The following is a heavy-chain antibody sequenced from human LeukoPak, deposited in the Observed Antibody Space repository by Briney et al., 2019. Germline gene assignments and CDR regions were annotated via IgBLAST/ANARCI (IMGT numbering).Heavy chain of an antibody. D-gene: IGHD3-10*01. CDR3: ARASEADAFDI. CDR1: GYTFTSYG. V-gene: IGHV1-69*04. CDR2: IIPILGIA. J-gene: IGHJ3*02. Sequence: ASVKVSCKASGYTFTSYGISWVRQAPGQGLEWMGRIIPILGIANYAQKFQGRVTITADKSTSTAYMELSSLRSEDTAVYYCARASEADAFDIWGQGTMVTVSS.